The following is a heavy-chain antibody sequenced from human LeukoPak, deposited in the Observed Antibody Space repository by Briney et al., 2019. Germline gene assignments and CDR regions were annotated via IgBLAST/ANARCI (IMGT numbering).Heavy chain of an antibody. CDR1: GFTFSSYA. CDR3: ARDLHGTYER. Sequence: LRLSCAASGFTFSSYAMSWVRQPPGKGLEWIGYIYYSGSTYYNPSLKSRVTISVDTSKNQFSLKLSSVTAADTAVYYCARDLHGTYERWGQGTLVTVSS. V-gene: IGHV4-30-4*08. CDR2: IYYSGST. D-gene: IGHD2-8*01. J-gene: IGHJ4*02.